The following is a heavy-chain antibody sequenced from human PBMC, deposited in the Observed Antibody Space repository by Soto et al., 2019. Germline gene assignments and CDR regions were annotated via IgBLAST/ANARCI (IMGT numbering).Heavy chain of an antibody. CDR3: ARGHRAAAGTRKAFDI. CDR1: GGSFSGYY. J-gene: IGHJ3*02. CDR2: INHSEST. D-gene: IGHD6-13*01. V-gene: IGHV4-34*01. Sequence: SETLSLTCAVYGGSFSGYYWSWIRQPPGKGLEWIGEINHSESTNYNPSLKSRVTISLDTSKNQFSLNLSSVTAADTAVYYCARGHRAAAGTRKAFDIWGQGTMVTVSS.